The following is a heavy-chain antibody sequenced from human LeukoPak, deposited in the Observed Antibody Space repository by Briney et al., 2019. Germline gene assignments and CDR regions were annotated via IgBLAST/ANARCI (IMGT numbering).Heavy chain of an antibody. CDR2: IRSKAYGGTT. CDR1: GFTFGDYA. CDR3: TRGIDRTIPIVVVVAATLGYYDSSGPYYYGMDV. V-gene: IGHV3-49*04. D-gene: IGHD2-15*01. Sequence: GGSLRLSCTASGFTFGDYAMSWVRQAPGKGLEWVGFIRSKAYGGTTEYAASVKGRFTISRDDSKSIAYLQMNSLKTEDTAVYYCTRGIDRTIPIVVVVAATLGYYDSSGPYYYGMDVWGQGTTVTVSS. J-gene: IGHJ6*02.